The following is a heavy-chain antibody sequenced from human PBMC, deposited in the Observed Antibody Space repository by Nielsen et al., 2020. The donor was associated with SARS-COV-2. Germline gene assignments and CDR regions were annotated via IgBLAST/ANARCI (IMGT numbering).Heavy chain of an antibody. D-gene: IGHD1-26*01. CDR2: VYYTGST. CDR3: ARGGTYPFDY. CDR1: RGPISSYY. J-gene: IGHJ4*02. V-gene: IGHV4-59*08. Sequence: SETLSLTCNVSRGPISSYYWSWIRQSPALGLEWIGYVYYTGSTNYNPSLESRVTISQDTSKNQFSLTLTSVTAADTAKYYCARGGTYPFDYWGQGILVTVSS.